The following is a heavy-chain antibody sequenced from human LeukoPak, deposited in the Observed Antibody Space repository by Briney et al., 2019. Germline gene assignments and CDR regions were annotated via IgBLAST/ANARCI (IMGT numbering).Heavy chain of an antibody. CDR1: GFTFSDYY. CDR3: ARTSMILVVPYFDC. J-gene: IGHJ4*02. D-gene: IGHD3-22*01. V-gene: IGHV3-11*01. CDR2: ISSSGSTI. Sequence: PGGSLRLSCAASGFTFSDYYMSWIRQAPGKGLEWVSYISSSGSTIYYADSVKGRFTISRDNAKNSLYLQMNSLRAEDTAVYYCARTSMILVVPYFDCWGQGTLVTVSS.